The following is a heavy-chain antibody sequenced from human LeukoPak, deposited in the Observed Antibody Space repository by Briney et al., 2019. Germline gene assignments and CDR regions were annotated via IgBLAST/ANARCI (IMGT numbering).Heavy chain of an antibody. CDR3: ARWYSSGWYSDY. CDR1: GFTFSSYG. D-gene: IGHD6-19*01. V-gene: IGHV3-30*03. CDR2: LSFDGSNE. Sequence: HPGRSLRLSCAASGFTFSSYGMHWVRQSPGRGLEWVSFLSFDGSNEFYADSLKGRFTISRDNSKDTLYLQMDSLRAEDTALYYCARWYSSGWYSDYWGQGTLVTVSS. J-gene: IGHJ4*02.